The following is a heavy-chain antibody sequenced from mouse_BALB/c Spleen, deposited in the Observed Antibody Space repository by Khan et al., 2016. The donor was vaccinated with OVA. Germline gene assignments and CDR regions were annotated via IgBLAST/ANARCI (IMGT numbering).Heavy chain of an antibody. Sequence: QVQLQQSGAELVKPGASVKMSCKASGYTFTTYWMHWVKQRPGQGLEWIGYINPISGYTDYNEKFKDRATLSADKSSSTAYMQLSSLTSEDSAVXCGTRGRIDYWGQGTTLTVSS. CDR2: INPISGYT. J-gene: IGHJ2*01. CDR3: TRGRIDY. V-gene: IGHV1-7*01. CDR1: GYTFTTYW. D-gene: IGHD1-1*01.